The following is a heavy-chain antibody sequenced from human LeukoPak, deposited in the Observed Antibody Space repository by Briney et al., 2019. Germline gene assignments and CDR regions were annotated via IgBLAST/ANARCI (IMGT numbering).Heavy chain of an antibody. Sequence: GGSLRLSCASSGFTFSSYSMNCVRQAPGKGLEWVSSISSSSSYIYYADSVKGRFTISRDNAKNSLYLQMNSLRAEDTAVYYCPRDHRYYYDSSGYYGNWFDPWGQGTLVTVSS. J-gene: IGHJ5*02. V-gene: IGHV3-21*01. CDR3: PRDHRYYYDSSGYYGNWFDP. D-gene: IGHD3-22*01. CDR2: ISSSSSYI. CDR1: GFTFSSYS.